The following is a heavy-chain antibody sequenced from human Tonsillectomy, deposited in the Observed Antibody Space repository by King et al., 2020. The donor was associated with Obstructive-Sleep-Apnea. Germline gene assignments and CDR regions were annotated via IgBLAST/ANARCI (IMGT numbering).Heavy chain of an antibody. CDR2: IYYTGST. CDR3: ATYRGGRLGALSSANWFDP. CDR1: GGSISTYY. V-gene: IGHV4-59*01. D-gene: IGHD3-16*02. Sequence: QLQESGPGLVKPSETLSLTCTVSGGSISTYYWSWIRQPPGKGLEWIGYIYYTGSTDYNPSLKSRVTISLDTSKNQFSLRLSSVTAADTAVYYCATYRGGRLGALSSANWFDPWGQGTLVTVSS. J-gene: IGHJ5*02.